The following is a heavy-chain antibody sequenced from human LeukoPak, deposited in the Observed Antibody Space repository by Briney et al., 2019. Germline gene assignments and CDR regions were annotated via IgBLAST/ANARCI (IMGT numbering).Heavy chain of an antibody. V-gene: IGHV4-39*07. J-gene: IGHJ4*02. CDR3: ARVYNWNSSGLVAPRD. CDR2: IYYSGST. D-gene: IGHD1-7*01. Sequence: PSETLSLTCTVSGASVSGSAYYWGWIRQPPGKGLEWIGNIYYSGSTYYNESLESRVTISIDTSKHQFSLTLTSVTAADKAVYHCARVYNWNSSGLVAPRDWGRGTLVTVSS. CDR1: GASVSGSAYY.